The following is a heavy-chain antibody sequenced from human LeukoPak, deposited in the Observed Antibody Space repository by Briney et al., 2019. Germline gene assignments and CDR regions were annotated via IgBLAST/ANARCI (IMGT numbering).Heavy chain of an antibody. CDR1: GGSISSSSYY. CDR2: IYYSGST. V-gene: IGHV4-39*01. J-gene: IGHJ4*02. Sequence: PSETLSLTCTVSGGSISSSSYYWGWIRQPPGKGLEWIGSIYYSGSTYYNPSLKSRVTISVDTSKNQFSLELSSVTAADTAVYYCARLGHGILRYFDWLHPPYWGQGTLVTVSS. D-gene: IGHD3-9*01. CDR3: ARLGHGILRYFDWLHPPY.